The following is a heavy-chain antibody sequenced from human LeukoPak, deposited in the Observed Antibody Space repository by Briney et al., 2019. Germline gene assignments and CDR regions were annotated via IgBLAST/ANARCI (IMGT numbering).Heavy chain of an antibody. CDR2: INPNSGGT. CDR1: GYTFTGYY. Sequence: ASVKVSCKASGYTFTGYYMHWVRQAPGQGLEWMGWINPNSGGTNYAQKFQGRVTMTRGTSISTAYMELSRLRSDDTAVYYCARDHREYYDILTGYYPPSWFDPWGQGTLVTVSS. D-gene: IGHD3-9*01. V-gene: IGHV1-2*02. J-gene: IGHJ5*02. CDR3: ARDHREYYDILTGYYPPSWFDP.